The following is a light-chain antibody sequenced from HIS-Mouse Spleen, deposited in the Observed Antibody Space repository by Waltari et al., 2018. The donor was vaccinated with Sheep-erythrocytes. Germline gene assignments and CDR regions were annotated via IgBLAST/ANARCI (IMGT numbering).Light chain of an antibody. V-gene: IGLV2-11*01. CDR3: CSYAGSYNHV. Sequence: QSALTQPRSVSGSPGQSVTIPCTATSSDVGGYNYVPWYQQHPGKAPKLMIYDVSKRPSGVPDRFSGSKSGNTASLTISGLQAEDEADYYCCSYAGSYNHVFATGTKVTVL. CDR1: SSDVGGYNY. J-gene: IGLJ1*01. CDR2: DVS.